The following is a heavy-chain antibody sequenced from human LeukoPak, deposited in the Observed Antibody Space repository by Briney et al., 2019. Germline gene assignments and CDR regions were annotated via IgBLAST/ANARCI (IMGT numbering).Heavy chain of an antibody. CDR3: ARASSGWYNWFDP. Sequence: SETLSLTCTVSGGSISSYYWSWIRQSPGKGLEWIGYIYYSGSTNFNPSLKSRVTISVDTSKSQFSLKLSSVTAAGTAVYYCARASSGWYNWFDPWGQGTLVTVSS. J-gene: IGHJ5*02. CDR2: IYYSGST. V-gene: IGHV4-59*01. CDR1: GGSISSYY. D-gene: IGHD6-19*01.